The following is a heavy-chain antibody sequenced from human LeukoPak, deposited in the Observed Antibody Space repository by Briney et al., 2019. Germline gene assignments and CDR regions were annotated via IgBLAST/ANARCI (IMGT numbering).Heavy chain of an antibody. CDR1: GFTFSSYS. CDR3: AQGGDGYGSGSYFLFGP. CDR2: ISSSSSYI. D-gene: IGHD1-26*01. Sequence: GGSLRLSCAASGFTFSSYSMNWVRQAPGKGLEWVSSISSSSSYIYYADSVKGRFTISRDNAKNSLYLQMNSLRAEDTAVYYCAQGGDGYGSGSYFLFGPWGQGTLVTVSS. J-gene: IGHJ5*02. V-gene: IGHV3-21*01.